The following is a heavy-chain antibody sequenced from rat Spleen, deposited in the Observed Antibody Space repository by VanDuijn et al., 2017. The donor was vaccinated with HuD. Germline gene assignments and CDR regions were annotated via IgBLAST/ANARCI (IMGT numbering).Heavy chain of an antibody. J-gene: IGHJ2*01. D-gene: IGHD1-9*01. V-gene: IGHV5-29*01. CDR3: ARRHYGYTDYFDY. CDR1: GFTFSDFG. Sequence: EVQLVESGGGLVQPGRSLKVSCAASGFTFSDFGMAWVRQAPTNGLEWVATLSYGDSSGHSSTYYRDSVKGRFTISRDNAKSTLSLQMDSPRSEDTATYYCARRHYGYTDYFDYWGQGVMVTVSS. CDR2: LSYGDSSGHSST.